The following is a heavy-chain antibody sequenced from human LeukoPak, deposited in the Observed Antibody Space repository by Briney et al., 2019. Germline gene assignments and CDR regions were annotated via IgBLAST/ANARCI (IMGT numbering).Heavy chain of an antibody. D-gene: IGHD6-6*01. CDR1: GFTFSSYA. V-gene: IGHV3-23*01. J-gene: IGHJ4*02. CDR3: ARVYSSSSWSLFYY. Sequence: GGSLRLSCAASGFTFSSYAMSWVRQAQGKGLEWVSAISGSGGSTYYADSVKGRFTISRDNSKNTLYLQMNSMRDEDTAVHYCARVYSSSSWSLFYYWGQGTLVAVSS. CDR2: ISGSGGST.